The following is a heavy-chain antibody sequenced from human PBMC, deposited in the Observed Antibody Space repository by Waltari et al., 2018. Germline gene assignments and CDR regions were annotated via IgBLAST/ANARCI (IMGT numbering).Heavy chain of an antibody. CDR2: VEPEDRET. CDR3: ATAPITTVRGVAFDY. Sequence: QVQLVQSGAEVKKPGASVKVSCKVSGYTLTELSMHWVRQAPGKGLEWMAGVEPEDRETIYAQKFQGRVTMTEDTSTDTAYMELSSLRSEDTAVYYCATAPITTVRGVAFDYWGQGTLVTVAS. J-gene: IGHJ4*02. CDR1: GYTLTELS. V-gene: IGHV1-24*01. D-gene: IGHD3-10*01.